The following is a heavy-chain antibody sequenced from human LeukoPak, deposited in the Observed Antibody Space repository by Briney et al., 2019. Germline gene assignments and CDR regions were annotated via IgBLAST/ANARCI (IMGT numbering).Heavy chain of an antibody. CDR1: GFTFSSYS. J-gene: IGHJ4*02. V-gene: IGHV3-33*01. D-gene: IGHD2-2*01. CDR2: IWYDGSIP. CDR3: AREGVSCSSTTCFFDY. Sequence: PGMSLRLYCAASGFTFSSYSMHWVRQAPGKGLEEVAVIWYDGSIPYYADSVKGRFTISRDNSKNTLYLQMSSLRAEDTAVYYCAREGVSCSSTTCFFDYWGQGTLVTVSS.